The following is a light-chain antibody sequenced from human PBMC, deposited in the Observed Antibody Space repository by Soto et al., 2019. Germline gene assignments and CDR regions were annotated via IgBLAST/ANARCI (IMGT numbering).Light chain of an antibody. CDR2: AAS. CDR1: QGISNY. CDR3: QQYKCYLRT. V-gene: IGKV1-27*01. J-gene: IGKJ1*01. Sequence: PVSLSPSSLSASVRARVPXTCRASQGISNYLAWYQQKPGKVPKLLIYAASTLQSGVPSRFSGSGSGTEFTLTINSLQPEDFATYYCQQYKCYLRTVGQGGKVEI.